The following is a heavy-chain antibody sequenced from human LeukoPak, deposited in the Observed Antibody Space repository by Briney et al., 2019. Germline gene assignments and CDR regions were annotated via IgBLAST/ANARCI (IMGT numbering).Heavy chain of an antibody. CDR3: ARSRGHQLGYYYYMDV. CDR1: GYSFTSYW. CDR2: IYPGDSDT. J-gene: IGHJ6*03. Sequence: GESLKLSCKGSGYSFTSYWIGWVRQMPGKGLEWMGIIYPGDSDTRYSPSFQGQVTISADKSISTAYLQWSSLKASDTAMYYCARSRGHQLGYYYYMDVWGKGTTVTVSS. D-gene: IGHD6-6*01. V-gene: IGHV5-51*01.